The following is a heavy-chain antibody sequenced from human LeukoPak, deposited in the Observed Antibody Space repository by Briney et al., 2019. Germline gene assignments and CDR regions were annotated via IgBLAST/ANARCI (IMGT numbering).Heavy chain of an antibody. CDR3: ARSSRSYYYDSSGSTGSY. CDR1: GGSISSGTYS. CDR2: IWHSGRT. V-gene: IGHV4-30-2*01. D-gene: IGHD3-22*01. J-gene: IGHJ4*02. Sequence: SETLSLTCTVSGGSISSGTYSWSWIRQPPGKGLEWLGYIWHSGRTDYNPSLKSRVTISVDTSKNQFSLKLSSVTAADTAVYYCARSSRSYYYDSSGSTGSYWGQGTLVTVSS.